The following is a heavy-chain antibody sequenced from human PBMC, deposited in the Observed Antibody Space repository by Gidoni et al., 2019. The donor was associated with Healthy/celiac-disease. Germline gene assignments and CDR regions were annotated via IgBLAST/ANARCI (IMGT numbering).Heavy chain of an antibody. CDR1: GRTFSRYT. D-gene: IGHD6-6*01. V-gene: IGHV1-69*02. Sequence: QVQLVHSGAAVKKPGPSVKVSCTASGRTFSRYTISWVRQAPGQGLEWMGRIIPILGIANYAQKFQGRVTITADKSTSTAYMELSSLRSEDTAVYYCASSGYSSSSGSLVVDYWGQGTLVTVSS. CDR3: ASSGYSSSSGSLVVDY. J-gene: IGHJ4*02. CDR2: IIPILGIA.